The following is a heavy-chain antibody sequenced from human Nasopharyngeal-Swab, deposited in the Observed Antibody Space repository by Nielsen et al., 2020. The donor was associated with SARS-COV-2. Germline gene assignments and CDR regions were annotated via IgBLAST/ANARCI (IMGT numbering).Heavy chain of an antibody. Sequence: ASVKVSCKASGYTFTSYYMHWVRQAPAQGLEWMGIINPSGGSTSYAQKFQGRVTMTRDTSTSTVYMELRSMRSEDTAVYYCAARGSCRSTSCYADYWGQGTLVTVSS. V-gene: IGHV1-46*01. CDR3: AARGSCRSTSCYADY. D-gene: IGHD2-2*01. J-gene: IGHJ4*02. CDR1: GYTFTSYY. CDR2: INPSGGST.